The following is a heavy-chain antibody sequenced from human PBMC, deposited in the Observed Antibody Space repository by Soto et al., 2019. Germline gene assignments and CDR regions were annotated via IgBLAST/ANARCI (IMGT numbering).Heavy chain of an antibody. V-gene: IGHV3-7*03. CDR3: ATAMTMIMPKNY. Sequence: GGSLRLSCTASGFTFSTYWITWVRQAPGKGLGWVANIKPDGSEKYYVDSVKGRFTISRDNAMNSLYLQMNSLRAEDTAVYYCATAMTMIMPKNYWGLGTLVTVSS. J-gene: IGHJ4*02. D-gene: IGHD3-22*01. CDR2: IKPDGSEK. CDR1: GFTFSTYW.